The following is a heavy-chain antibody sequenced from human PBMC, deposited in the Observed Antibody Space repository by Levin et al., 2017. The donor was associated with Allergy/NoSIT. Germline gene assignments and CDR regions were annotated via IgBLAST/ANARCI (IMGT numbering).Heavy chain of an antibody. CDR2: IIPISGTT. D-gene: IGHD2-2*01. J-gene: IGHJ4*02. CDR3: ARSCSSSTCYLPDY. V-gene: IGHV1-69*06. Sequence: SVKVSCKASGGTFGSYAINWVRQAPGQGFELMGGIIPISGTTTYAQKFQDRVTISADKSTSTAYMDLSSLRSDDTAVYYCARSCSSSTCYLPDYWGQGTLVPVSS. CDR1: GGTFGSYA.